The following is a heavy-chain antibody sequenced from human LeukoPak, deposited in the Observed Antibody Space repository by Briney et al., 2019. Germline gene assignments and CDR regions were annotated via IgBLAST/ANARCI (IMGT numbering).Heavy chain of an antibody. Sequence: SSETLSLTCTVSGASISGWYWSWIRQPPGKGLEWIGYVYGSGYTNYNPSLKSRVTMSIDTSKNHFSLKLTSVTAADTATYYCARETSLAGFASGLGFNYWGQGILVTVFS. V-gene: IGHV4-59*01. D-gene: IGHD6-19*01. J-gene: IGHJ4*02. CDR2: VYGSGYT. CDR3: ARETSLAGFASGLGFNY. CDR1: GASISGWY.